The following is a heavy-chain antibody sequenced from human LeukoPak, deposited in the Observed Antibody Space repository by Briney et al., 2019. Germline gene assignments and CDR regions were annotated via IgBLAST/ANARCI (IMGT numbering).Heavy chain of an antibody. V-gene: IGHV3-23*01. J-gene: IGHJ4*02. CDR1: GFTFSSYS. Sequence: GGSLTLSCAASGFTFSSYSMSWVRQAPGKGLEWVSAISGSGGSTYYADSVKGRFTISRDKSKNTLYLQMNSLRAEDAAVYYCAKDRHIVVVTALDYWGQGTLVTVSS. CDR2: ISGSGGST. CDR3: AKDRHIVVVTALDY. D-gene: IGHD2-21*02.